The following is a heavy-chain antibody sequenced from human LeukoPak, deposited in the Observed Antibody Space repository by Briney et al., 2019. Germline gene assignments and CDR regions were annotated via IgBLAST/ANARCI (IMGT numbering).Heavy chain of an antibody. CDR1: GDSVSNNNAA. Sequence: SQTLSLTCAISGDSVSNNNAAWNWIRQSPSRGLEWLGRAYYRSKWYKSYAVSVKSRITINPDTSKNQFSLKLSSVTAADTAVYYCARHATLRGYSYAAFDSWGQGTLVTVSS. CDR3: ARHATLRGYSYAAFDS. J-gene: IGHJ4*02. V-gene: IGHV6-1*01. CDR2: AYYRSKWYK. D-gene: IGHD5-18*01.